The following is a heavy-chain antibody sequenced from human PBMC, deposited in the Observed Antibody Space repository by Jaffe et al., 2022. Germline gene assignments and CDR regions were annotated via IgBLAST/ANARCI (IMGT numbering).Heavy chain of an antibody. D-gene: IGHD4-4*01. Sequence: EVQLVESGGGLVQPGRSLRLSCTASGFTFGDYAMSWFRQAPGKGLEWVGFIRSKAYGGTTEYAASVKGRFTISRDDSKSIAYLQMNSLKTEDTAVYYCTRDKPLDYSNYASARTASYYYYMDVWGKGTTVTVSS. CDR2: IRSKAYGGTT. CDR3: TRDKPLDYSNYASARTASYYYYMDV. CDR1: GFTFGDYA. J-gene: IGHJ6*03. V-gene: IGHV3-49*03.